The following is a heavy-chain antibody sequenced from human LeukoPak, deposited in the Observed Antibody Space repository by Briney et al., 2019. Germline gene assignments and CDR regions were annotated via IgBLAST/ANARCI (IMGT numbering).Heavy chain of an antibody. J-gene: IGHJ4*02. CDR1: GFTLSSYS. V-gene: IGHV3-21*01. Sequence: PGGSLRLSCAASGFTLSSYSMNWVRQAPGKGLEWVSSISSSSSYIYYADSVKGRFTISRDNAKNSLYLQMNSLRAEDTAVYYCARAKDTAMVFDYWGQGTLVTVSS. D-gene: IGHD5-18*01. CDR2: ISSSSSYI. CDR3: ARAKDTAMVFDY.